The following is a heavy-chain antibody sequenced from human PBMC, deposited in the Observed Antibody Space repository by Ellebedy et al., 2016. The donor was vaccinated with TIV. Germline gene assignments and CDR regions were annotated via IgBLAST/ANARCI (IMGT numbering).Heavy chain of an antibody. V-gene: IGHV3-23*01. CDR3: ARVASFFAAAGDY. Sequence: GGSLRLXXAASGFTFSTYAMSWVRQAPGKGLEWVSAIRDSGGSTYYADSVKGRFTVSRDNSKNTLYLQMNSLRAEDTAVYYCARVASFFAAAGDYWGQGTLVTVSS. J-gene: IGHJ4*02. D-gene: IGHD6-13*01. CDR1: GFTFSTYA. CDR2: IRDSGGST.